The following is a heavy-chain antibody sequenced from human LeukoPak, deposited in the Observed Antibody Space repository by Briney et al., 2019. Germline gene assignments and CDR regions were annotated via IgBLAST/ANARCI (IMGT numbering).Heavy chain of an antibody. CDR1: GFTFSSYW. D-gene: IGHD5-18*01. Sequence: QSGGSLRLSCAASGFTFSSYWMSWVRQAPGKGLEWVANIKQDGSEKYYVDSVKGRFTISRDNAKNSLYLQMNSLRAEDAAVYYCARGELWLFTNWFDPWGQGTLVTVSS. V-gene: IGHV3-7*01. CDR2: IKQDGSEK. J-gene: IGHJ5*02. CDR3: ARGELWLFTNWFDP.